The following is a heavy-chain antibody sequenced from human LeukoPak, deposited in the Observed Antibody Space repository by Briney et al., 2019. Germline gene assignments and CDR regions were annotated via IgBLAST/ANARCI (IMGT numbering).Heavy chain of an antibody. CDR1: GDSISDGNFY. CDR3: ATSERDFDWLQY. J-gene: IGHJ4*02. Sequence: PSQTLSLTCSVSGDSISDGNFYWSWLRQPAGKGLEWIGRTHPSGITNYNPSLESRVTISVDTSKNQFSLKLSSVTAADTAVYYCATSERDFDWLQYWGQGTLVTVSS. CDR2: THPSGIT. D-gene: IGHD3-9*01. V-gene: IGHV4-61*02.